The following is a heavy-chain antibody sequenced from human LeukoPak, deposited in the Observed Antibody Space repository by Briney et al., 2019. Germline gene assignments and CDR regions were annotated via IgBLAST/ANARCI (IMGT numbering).Heavy chain of an antibody. D-gene: IGHD2-15*01. J-gene: IGHJ4*02. Sequence: GGSLRLSCAASGFTFTTFWMNWVRQAPGKGLEWVANVKQDGSDKYYVDSVKGRFTISRDNAKNSLYLQMDSLRAEGTAVYYCARGRYCNGGNCYLDYWGQGSLVTVSS. CDR3: ARGRYCNGGNCYLDY. CDR1: GFTFTTFW. V-gene: IGHV3-7*01. CDR2: VKQDGSDK.